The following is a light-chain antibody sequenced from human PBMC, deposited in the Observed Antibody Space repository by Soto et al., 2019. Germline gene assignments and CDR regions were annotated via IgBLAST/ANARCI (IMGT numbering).Light chain of an antibody. CDR3: SSFTTGVNYV. J-gene: IGLJ1*01. V-gene: IGLV2-14*03. Sequence: QSVLTQPPSASGSPGQSVTISCTGTSSDVGGYNFVSWYQQHPGKAPKLIIYDVNKRPSEVSNRFSGSKSGNTASLTISGLQAEDEGDYYCSSFTTGVNYVFGIGTKVTVL. CDR1: SSDVGGYNF. CDR2: DVN.